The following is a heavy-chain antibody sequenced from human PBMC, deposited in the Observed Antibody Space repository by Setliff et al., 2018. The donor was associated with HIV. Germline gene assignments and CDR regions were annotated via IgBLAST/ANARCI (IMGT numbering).Heavy chain of an antibody. Sequence: SETLSLTCTVTGGSISGHYWSWIRQPPGKGPECIGYIYSSGSTNYNPSLKSRVTISADTSKNQFSLKLTSVTAADTAVYYCARDNDSSGWPLDYWGQGTRVTVSS. CDR2: IYSSGST. V-gene: IGHV4-59*11. D-gene: IGHD6-19*01. CDR1: GGSISGHY. J-gene: IGHJ4*02. CDR3: ARDNDSSGWPLDY.